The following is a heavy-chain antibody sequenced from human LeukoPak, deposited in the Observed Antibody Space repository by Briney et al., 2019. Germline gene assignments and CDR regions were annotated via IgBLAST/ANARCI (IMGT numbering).Heavy chain of an antibody. J-gene: IGHJ5*02. V-gene: IGHV1-69*04. CDR1: GATFSSYA. CDR2: IIPILGIA. D-gene: IGHD6-19*01. Sequence: ASVKVSCKASGATFSSYAISWVRQAPGQGLEWMGRIIPILGIANYAQKFQGRVTITADKSTSTAYMGLSSLRSEDTAVYYCARAGRLKPLNWFDPWGQGTLVTVSS. CDR3: ARAGRLKPLNWFDP.